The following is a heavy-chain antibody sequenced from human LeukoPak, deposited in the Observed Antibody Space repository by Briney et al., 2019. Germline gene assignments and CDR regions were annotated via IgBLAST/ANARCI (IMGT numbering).Heavy chain of an antibody. Sequence: SETLSLTCTVSGDSISSTNYYWGWIRQPPGKGLEWIGSIYYSGSTYYNPSLESRVTISVDTSKNQFSLKLSSVTAADTAVYYCARQVNSGSYSFDYWGQGTLVTVSS. J-gene: IGHJ4*02. CDR3: ARQVNSGSYSFDY. D-gene: IGHD1-26*01. CDR2: IYYSGST. CDR1: GDSISSTNYY. V-gene: IGHV4-39*01.